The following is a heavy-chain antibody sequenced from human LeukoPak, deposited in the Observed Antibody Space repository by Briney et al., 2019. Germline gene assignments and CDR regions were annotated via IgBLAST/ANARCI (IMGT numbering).Heavy chain of an antibody. Sequence: KTGRSLRLSCTASGFTFGDYAMSWVRQAPGKGLEWVGRIKSKTDGGTTDYAAPVKGRFTISRDDSKNTLYLQMNSLKTEDTAVYYCTTTYYYGSGSHGTDFDYWGQGTLVTVSS. J-gene: IGHJ4*02. CDR2: IKSKTDGGTT. CDR3: TTTYYYGSGSHGTDFDY. V-gene: IGHV3-15*01. CDR1: GFTFGDYA. D-gene: IGHD3-10*01.